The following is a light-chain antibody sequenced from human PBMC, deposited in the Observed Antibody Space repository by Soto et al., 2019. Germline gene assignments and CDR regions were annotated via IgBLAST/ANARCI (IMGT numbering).Light chain of an antibody. CDR3: CSYAATSTLV. CDR1: SSDVGIYNY. V-gene: IGLV2-11*01. CDR2: DVI. J-gene: IGLJ3*02. Sequence: QSVLTQPRSVSGSPGQSVTISCTGTSSDVGIYNYVSWYQHHPGKAPKLIIYDVIKRPSGVPDRFSGSKSGITASLTISGLQADDEADYYCCSYAATSTLVFGGGTKLTVI.